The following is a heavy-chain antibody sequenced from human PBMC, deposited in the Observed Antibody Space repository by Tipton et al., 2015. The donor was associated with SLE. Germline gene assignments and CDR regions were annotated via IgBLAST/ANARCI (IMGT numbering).Heavy chain of an antibody. J-gene: IGHJ4*02. V-gene: IGHV4-61*05. CDR2: IYYSGST. Sequence: TLSLTCTVSGGSISSSSYYWGWIRQPPGKGLEWIGYIYYSGSTNYNPSLKSRVTISVDTSKNQFSLKLSSVTAADTAVYYCARVAYDFWSGYSYYFDYWGQGTLVTVSS. CDR1: GGSISSSSYY. D-gene: IGHD3-3*01. CDR3: ARVAYDFWSGYSYYFDY.